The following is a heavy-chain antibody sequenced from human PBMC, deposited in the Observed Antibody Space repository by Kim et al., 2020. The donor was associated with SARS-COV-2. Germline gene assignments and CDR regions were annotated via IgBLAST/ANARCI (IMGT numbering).Heavy chain of an antibody. Sequence: PSLKRRVTISVDTSKNQFSLKLSSVTAADTAVYYCARMRLQKRASGRFDYWGQGTLVTVSS. D-gene: IGHD4-4*01. V-gene: IGHV4-34*01. J-gene: IGHJ4*02. CDR3: ARMRLQKRASGRFDY.